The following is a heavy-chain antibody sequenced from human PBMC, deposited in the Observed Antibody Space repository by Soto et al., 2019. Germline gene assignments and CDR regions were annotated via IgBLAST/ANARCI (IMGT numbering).Heavy chain of an antibody. J-gene: IGHJ4*02. D-gene: IGHD2-8*02. CDR1: GCSISRGCYY. V-gene: IGHV4-31*03. Sequence: ALETLSLTCTVSGCSISRGCYYRTWIRQHPGKGLEWIGYNYYSGITYYNPSLKSRVTISLDTSKNHFSLKLSSVTAADTAVYYCARDKITGLFDYWGQGTLVTVSS. CDR2: NYYSGIT. CDR3: ARDKITGLFDY.